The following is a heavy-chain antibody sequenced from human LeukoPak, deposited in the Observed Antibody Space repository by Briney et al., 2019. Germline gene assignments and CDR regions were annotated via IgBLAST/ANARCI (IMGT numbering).Heavy chain of an antibody. CDR1: GGSFSGYY. V-gene: IGHV4-34*01. Sequence: SETLSLTCAVYGGSFSGYYWSWIRQPPGKGLEWIGEVNHSGSTNYNPSLKSRVTISVDTSKNQFSLKLSSVTAADTAVYYCARRGYSYGSYYGMDVWGQGTTVTVSS. CDR2: VNHSGST. CDR3: ARRGYSYGSYYGMDV. D-gene: IGHD5-18*01. J-gene: IGHJ6*02.